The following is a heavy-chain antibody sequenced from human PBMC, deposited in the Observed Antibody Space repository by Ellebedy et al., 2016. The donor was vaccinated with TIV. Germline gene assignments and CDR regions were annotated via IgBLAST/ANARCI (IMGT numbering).Heavy chain of an antibody. D-gene: IGHD3-9*01. V-gene: IGHV1-69*05. CDR3: ARDKGLRYFDWSGMDV. CDR2: IIPIFGTA. J-gene: IGHJ6*02. CDR1: GGTFSSYA. Sequence: AASVKVSCKASGGTFSSYAISWVRQAPGQGLEWMGGIIPIFGTANYAQKFQGRVTMTRDTSTSTVYMELSSLRSEDTAVYYCARDKGLRYFDWSGMDVWGQGTTVTVSS.